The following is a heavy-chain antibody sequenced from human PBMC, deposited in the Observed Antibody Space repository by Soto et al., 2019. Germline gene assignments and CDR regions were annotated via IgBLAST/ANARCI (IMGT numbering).Heavy chain of an antibody. CDR2: IYYSGST. D-gene: IGHD3-10*01. CDR3: ARESNPGNYGSGSYYRTDYYYLDV. V-gene: IGHV4-59*01. CDR1: GGSISSYY. J-gene: IGHJ6*03. Sequence: SETLSLTCTVSGGSISSYYWSWIRQPPGKGLEWIGYIYYSGSTNYNPSLKSRITISVDTSKNQFSLKLSSVTAADTAVNYRARESNPGNYGSGSYYRTDYYYLDVWGQGTPVTVSS.